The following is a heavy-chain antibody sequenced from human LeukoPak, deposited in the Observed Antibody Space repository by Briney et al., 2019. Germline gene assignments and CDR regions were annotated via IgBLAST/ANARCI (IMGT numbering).Heavy chain of an antibody. CDR1: GGSISSSSYY. J-gene: IGHJ4*02. Sequence: SETLSLTCTVSGGSISSSSYYWGWIRQPPGKGLEWIGSIYYSGSTYYNPSLKSRVTISVDTSKNQFPLKLSSVTAADTAVYYCARGNKGGDFDYWGQGTLVTVSS. V-gene: IGHV4-39*01. CDR2: IYYSGST. CDR3: ARGNKGGDFDY. D-gene: IGHD1-26*01.